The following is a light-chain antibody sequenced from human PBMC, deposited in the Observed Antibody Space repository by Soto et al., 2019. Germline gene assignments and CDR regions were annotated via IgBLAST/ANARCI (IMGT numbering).Light chain of an antibody. CDR2: EVT. CDR3: SSYRSSSTYG. J-gene: IGLJ1*01. V-gene: IGLV2-14*01. CDR1: SSDVGGYNY. Sequence: QSALTQPASVSGSPGQSITISCTGTSSDVGGYNYVSWYQQHPGKAPKLMIYEVTNRPSGVSNRFSGSKSGNTASLTISGLQAEDEADYYCSSYRSSSTYGLGTGTKVT.